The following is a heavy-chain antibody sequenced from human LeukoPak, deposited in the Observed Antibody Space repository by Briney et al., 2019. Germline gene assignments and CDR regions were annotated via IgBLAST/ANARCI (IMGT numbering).Heavy chain of an antibody. CDR1: GGSFSDYY. J-gene: IGHJ6*03. V-gene: IGHV4-34*01. Sequence: SETLSLTCAVYGGSFSDYYWSWIRQPPGKGLEWIGEINHSGSTNYNPSLKSRVTISVDTSKKQFSLKLNSVTAADTAVYYCARGDWEDYYYMDVWGKGTTVTVSS. CDR3: ARGDWEDYYYMDV. D-gene: IGHD3-9*01. CDR2: INHSGST.